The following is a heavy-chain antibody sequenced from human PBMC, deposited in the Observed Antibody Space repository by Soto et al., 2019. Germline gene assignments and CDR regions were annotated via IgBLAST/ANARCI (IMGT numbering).Heavy chain of an antibody. CDR1: GGSFSGYY. Sequence: KPSETLSLTCAVYGGSFSGYYWSWIRQPPGKGLEWIGEINHSGSTNYNPSLKSRVTISVDTSKNQFSLKLSSVTAADTAVYYCARPSRGTRWFDPWGQGTLVTVSS. J-gene: IGHJ5*02. CDR2: INHSGST. D-gene: IGHD1-7*01. CDR3: ARPSRGTRWFDP. V-gene: IGHV4-34*01.